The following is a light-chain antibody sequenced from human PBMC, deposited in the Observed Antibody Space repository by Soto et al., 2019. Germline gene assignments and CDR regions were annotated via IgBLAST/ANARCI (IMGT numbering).Light chain of an antibody. CDR1: QSVSSSC. Sequence: EIVLTQSPGTLSLSPGERATLSCRASQSVSSSCLAWYQQKPGQAPRFLIYGASSRATGIPDRFSGSGSGTDFTLTISRLEPEDFAVYYCQQYGSSPKTFGQGTKVEIK. CDR2: GAS. V-gene: IGKV3-20*01. J-gene: IGKJ1*01. CDR3: QQYGSSPKT.